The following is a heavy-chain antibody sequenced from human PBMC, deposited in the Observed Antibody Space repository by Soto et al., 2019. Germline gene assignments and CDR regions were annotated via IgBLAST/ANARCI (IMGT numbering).Heavy chain of an antibody. Sequence: PEGSLRLSCAASGFTFSSYGMHWVRQAPGKGLEWVAVISYDGSNKYYADSVKGRFTISRDNSKNSLYLQMNSLRAEDTAVYYCAREGPEYSSSSPYYYYGMDVWGQGTTVTVFS. J-gene: IGHJ6*02. CDR3: AREGPEYSSSSPYYYYGMDV. V-gene: IGHV3-30*03. CDR1: GFTFSSYG. CDR2: ISYDGSNK. D-gene: IGHD6-6*01.